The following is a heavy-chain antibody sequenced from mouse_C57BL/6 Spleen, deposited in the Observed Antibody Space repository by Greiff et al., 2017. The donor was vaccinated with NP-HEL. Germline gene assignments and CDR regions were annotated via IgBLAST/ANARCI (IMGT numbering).Heavy chain of an antibody. CDR2: ITSDGVST. Sequence: EVKLVESGGGLVQPGESLKLSCESNEYEFPSHDMSWFRKTPEKRLELVAAITSDGVSTSYLDTMERRFIISRDNTKKTLDLQMSSLRSEDTALYYGARHYYGNPRFAYWGQGTLVTVSA. CDR3: ARHYYGNPRFAY. D-gene: IGHD2-1*01. CDR1: EYEFPSHD. J-gene: IGHJ3*01. V-gene: IGHV5-2*01.